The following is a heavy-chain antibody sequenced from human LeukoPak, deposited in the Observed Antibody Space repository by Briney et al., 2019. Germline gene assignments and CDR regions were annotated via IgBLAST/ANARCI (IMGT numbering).Heavy chain of an antibody. CDR2: IWYDGNNR. CDR3: AKDSGYFDWLLMNDY. V-gene: IGHV3-33*06. J-gene: IGHJ4*02. D-gene: IGHD3-9*01. Sequence: GGSLRLSCAASGFVFSRYGMHWVRQAPGKGLEWVAVIWYDGNNRYYADSVKGRFTISRDNSKNTLYLQMNSLRAEDTAVYYCAKDSGYFDWLLMNDYWGQGTLVTVSS. CDR1: GFVFSRYG.